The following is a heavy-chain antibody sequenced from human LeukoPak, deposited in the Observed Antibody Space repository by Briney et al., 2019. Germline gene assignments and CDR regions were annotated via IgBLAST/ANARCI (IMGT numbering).Heavy chain of an antibody. CDR2: ISAYNGNT. J-gene: IGHJ4*02. V-gene: IGHV1-18*01. D-gene: IGHD2-2*01. CDR1: GYTFTSYG. Sequence: ASVKVSCKASGYTFTSYGISWVRQAPGQGLEWMGWISAYNGNTNYAQKLQGRVTMTTDTSTSTAYMELRSLRSDDTAVYYCARVIRGIVVVSAAMFDYWGQGTLVTVSS. CDR3: ARVIRGIVVVSAAMFDY.